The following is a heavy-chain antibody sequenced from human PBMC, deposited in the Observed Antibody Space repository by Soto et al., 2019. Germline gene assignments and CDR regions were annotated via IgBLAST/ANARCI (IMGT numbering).Heavy chain of an antibody. CDR1: GYIFSTYY. CDR3: ARRGMSKIGFDT. CDR2: FNPSGDAT. Sequence: QVQLVQSGAEVKKPGTSVKVSCKASGYIFSTYYMHWVRQAPGQGLEWMGVFNPSGDATHYAQSFQGRVSVTRDTSTSTVYMELSTLTSEDTAVYYCARRGMSKIGFDTWGQGTMVTVSS. J-gene: IGHJ3*02. V-gene: IGHV1-46*01. D-gene: IGHD3-10*01.